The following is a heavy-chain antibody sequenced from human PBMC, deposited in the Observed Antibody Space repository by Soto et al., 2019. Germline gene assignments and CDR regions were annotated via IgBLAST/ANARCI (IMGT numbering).Heavy chain of an antibody. J-gene: IGHJ4*02. CDR2: IYYSGCT. CDR1: GGSISTYY. Sequence: SETLSLTCTVSGGSISTYYWSWIRQPPGKGLEWIGYIYYSGCTSYNPALKSRVTMSVDTSKTQFALKVRSVIAADAAGYYCCRDRGGNNGGFDYWGQGTLVTGSS. CDR3: CRDRGGNNGGFDY. D-gene: IGHD1-20*01. V-gene: IGHV4-59*01.